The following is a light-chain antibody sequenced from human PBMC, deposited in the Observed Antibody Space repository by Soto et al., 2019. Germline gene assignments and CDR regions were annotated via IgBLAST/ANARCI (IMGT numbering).Light chain of an antibody. V-gene: IGLV1-44*01. CDR2: SND. J-gene: IGLJ2*01. CDR1: SSNIGSNT. CDR3: AAWDDSLIVVA. Sequence: QSVLTQPPSASGTPGQRVTISCSGSSSNIGSNTVNWYQQLPGTAPKLLIYSNDQRPSGVPDRFSGSKSGTSASLAISGLHSEDEADYYCAAWDDSLIVVAFGGGTKLTVL.